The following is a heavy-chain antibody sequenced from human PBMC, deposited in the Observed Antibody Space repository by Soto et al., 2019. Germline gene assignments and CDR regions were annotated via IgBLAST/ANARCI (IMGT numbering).Heavy chain of an antibody. V-gene: IGHV3-33*01. CDR3: ARENYGDYGYYFDY. J-gene: IGHJ4*02. Sequence: QVQLVESGGAVVQPGRSLRLSCAASGFTTSNYGMHWVRQAPGKGLEWVAVIWYDGSNKYYADSVKGRFTISRDNSKNTLYLQMNSLRAEDTAVYYCARENYGDYGYYFDYWGQGTLVTVAS. D-gene: IGHD4-17*01. CDR1: GFTTSNYG. CDR2: IWYDGSNK.